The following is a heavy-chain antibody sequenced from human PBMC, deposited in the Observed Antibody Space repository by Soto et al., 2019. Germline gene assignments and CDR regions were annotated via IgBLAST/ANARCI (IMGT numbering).Heavy chain of an antibody. CDR2: ITAGNGDT. CDR1: GFPFSDYG. J-gene: IGHJ4*02. CDR3: VKALYIWGVTGDY. D-gene: IGHD3-16*01. Sequence: EVHLLESGEGLVQPGGSLRLACAASGFPFSDYGVSWVRQTPGKGLQWVSLITAGNGDTYYADSVKGRFTISRDNSKNTLYLQMNNLRVEDSAIYYCVKALYIWGVTGDYWGQGALVTVAS. V-gene: IGHV3-23*01.